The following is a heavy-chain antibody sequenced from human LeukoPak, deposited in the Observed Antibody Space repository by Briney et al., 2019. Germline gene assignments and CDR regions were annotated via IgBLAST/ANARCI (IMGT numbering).Heavy chain of an antibody. D-gene: IGHD2-2*02. J-gene: IGHJ5*02. CDR3: ARPPPCDITSCYTGNRWPDP. Sequence: ASVKVPCKTSGYTFTDYYIHWVRQAPGQGLEWMGWISPNSGGTNYAQKFQGRVTMTRDTSISTAYVELSTLRSDDTATYYCARPPPCDITSCYTGNRWPDPWGQEPLVTVSS. CDR2: ISPNSGGT. V-gene: IGHV1-2*02. CDR1: GYTFTDYY.